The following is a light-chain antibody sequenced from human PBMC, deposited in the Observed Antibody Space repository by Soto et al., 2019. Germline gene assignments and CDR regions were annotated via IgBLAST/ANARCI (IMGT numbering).Light chain of an antibody. Sequence: QSALTQPRSASGSPGKSITISCTGTSSDVGGYNYVSWYQQHPAKAPKLIIFDVSKRPSGVPNRFSGSKSGNTASLTISGLRAEDEADYYCCSYVGRNTYVFGTGTKLTVL. J-gene: IGLJ1*01. CDR2: DVS. CDR3: CSYVGRNTYV. V-gene: IGLV2-11*01. CDR1: SSDVGGYNY.